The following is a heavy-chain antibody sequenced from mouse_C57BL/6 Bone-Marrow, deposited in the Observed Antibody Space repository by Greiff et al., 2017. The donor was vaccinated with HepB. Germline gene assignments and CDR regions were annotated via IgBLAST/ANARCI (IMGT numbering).Heavy chain of an antibody. D-gene: IGHD2-1*01. J-gene: IGHJ4*01. CDR2: IDPENGDT. CDR3: TSTLMDY. V-gene: IGHV14-4*01. Sequence: VQLQQSGAELVRPGASVKLSCTASGFNIKDDYMHWVKQRPEQGLEWIGWIDPENGDTEYASKFQGKATITADTSSNTAYLQLSSLTSEDTAVYYCTSTLMDYWGQGTSATVSS. CDR1: GFNIKDDY.